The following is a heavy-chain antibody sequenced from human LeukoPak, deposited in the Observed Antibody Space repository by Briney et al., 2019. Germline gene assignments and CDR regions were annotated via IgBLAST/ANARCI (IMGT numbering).Heavy chain of an antibody. D-gene: IGHD3-16*01. CDR2: ISSSSYI. V-gene: IGHV3-21*01. Sequence: GGSLRLSCAASGFTFSSYSMNWVRQAPGKGLEWVSSISSSSYIYYADSVKGRFTISRDNAKNSLYLQMNSLRAEDTAVYYCASSPLGGAPAYWGQGTLVTVSS. J-gene: IGHJ4*02. CDR3: ASSPLGGAPAY. CDR1: GFTFSSYS.